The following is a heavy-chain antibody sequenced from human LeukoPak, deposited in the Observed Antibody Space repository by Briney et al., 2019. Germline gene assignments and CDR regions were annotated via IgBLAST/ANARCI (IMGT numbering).Heavy chain of an antibody. D-gene: IGHD3-22*01. J-gene: IGHJ4*02. CDR1: GFTFSTYS. V-gene: IGHV3-21*01. CDR3: ARDPPYQDSSGYYYDY. CDR2: ISGSSIYI. Sequence: PGGSLRLSCAASGFTFSTYSMNWVRQAPGKGLEWVSSISGSSIYIYYADSVKGRFTISRDNAKNSLYLQMNSLRAEDTAVYYCARDPPYQDSSGYYYDYWGQGTLVTVSS.